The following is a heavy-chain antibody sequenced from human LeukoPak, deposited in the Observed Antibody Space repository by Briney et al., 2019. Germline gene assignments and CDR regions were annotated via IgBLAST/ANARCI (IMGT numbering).Heavy chain of an antibody. CDR2: IYYSGST. J-gene: IGHJ4*02. V-gene: IGHV4-39*07. Sequence: PSETLSLTCTVSGGSISSSSYYWGWIRQPPGKGLEWIGSIYYSGSTYYNPSLKSRVTISVDTSKNQFSLKLSSVTAADTAVYYCASGRLRGDRLDYWGQGTLVTVSS. CDR3: ASGRLRGDRLDY. D-gene: IGHD6-25*01. CDR1: GGSISSSSYY.